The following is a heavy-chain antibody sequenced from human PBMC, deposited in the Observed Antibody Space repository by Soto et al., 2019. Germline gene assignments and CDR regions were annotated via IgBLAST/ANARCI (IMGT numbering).Heavy chain of an antibody. CDR2: IYYSGST. Sequence: QVQLQESGPGLVKPSQTLSLTCTVSGGSISSGGYYWSWIRQHPGKGLEWIGYIYYSGSTYYNPSLKSRVTISVDTSKNQFSLKLSSVTAADTTVYYCAREKGELPRDNWFDPWGQGTLVTVSS. CDR3: AREKGELPRDNWFDP. CDR1: GGSISSGGYY. D-gene: IGHD3-10*01. V-gene: IGHV4-31*03. J-gene: IGHJ5*02.